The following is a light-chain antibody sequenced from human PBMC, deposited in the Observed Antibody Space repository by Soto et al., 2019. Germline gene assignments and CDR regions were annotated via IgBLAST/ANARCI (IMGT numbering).Light chain of an antibody. V-gene: IGLV4-69*01. CDR2: LNSDGSH. CDR3: PTLGTDSVI. CDR1: SGHSNYA. Sequence: QLVLTQSPSASASLGASGKLTCTLSSGHSNYAIAWHHQQPEKGPRYLMKLNSDGSHSKGDGIPDRFSGSSSGAERYLTISSLQSEDEADYYCPTLGTDSVIFGGGTKLTVL. J-gene: IGLJ2*01.